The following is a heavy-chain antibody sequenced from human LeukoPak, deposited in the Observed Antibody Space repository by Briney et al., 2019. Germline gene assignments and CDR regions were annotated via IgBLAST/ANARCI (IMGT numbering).Heavy chain of an antibody. CDR2: ISGSGGST. Sequence: PGGSLRLSCAASGVTFSSYAMSWGRQAPGKGLEWGSAISGSGGSTYYADSVKGRFTISRDNSKNTLYLQMNSLRAEDTAVYYCAKSGSRKYYYDSSGYHKLYFQHWGQGTLVTVSS. D-gene: IGHD3-22*01. CDR3: AKSGSRKYYYDSSGYHKLYFQH. V-gene: IGHV3-23*01. CDR1: GVTFSSYA. J-gene: IGHJ1*01.